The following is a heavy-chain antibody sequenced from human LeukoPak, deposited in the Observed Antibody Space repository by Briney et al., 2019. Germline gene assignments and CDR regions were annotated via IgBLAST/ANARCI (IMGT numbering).Heavy chain of an antibody. CDR1: GFIFSNYV. CDR3: AIADNTGWYCFAY. J-gene: IGHJ4*02. CDR2: ISGSGVGT. V-gene: IGHV3-23*01. Sequence: GGSLRLSCAASGFIFSNYVMVWVRQAPGNGLEWASGISGSGVGTYYADSVKGRFTISRDNSKNTLYLQVNSLRAEDTAVYYCAIADNTGWYCFAYWGQRTLVAVSS. D-gene: IGHD6-19*01.